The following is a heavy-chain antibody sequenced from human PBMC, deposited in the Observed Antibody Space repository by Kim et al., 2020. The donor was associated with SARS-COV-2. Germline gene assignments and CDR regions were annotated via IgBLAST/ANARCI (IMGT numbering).Heavy chain of an antibody. J-gene: IGHJ6*03. CDR2: TYYSGNT. CDR1: GGSLSSSSYY. Sequence: SETLSLTCTVSGGSLSSSSYYWGWIRQPPGKGLEWIGTTYYSGNTYYNPSLKSRVTISVDTSKNQFSLKLGSVTAADTAVYYCARHQRYSSGWSVAFYYYYMDVWGKGTTVTFSS. D-gene: IGHD6-19*01. V-gene: IGHV4-39*01. CDR3: ARHQRYSSGWSVAFYYYYMDV.